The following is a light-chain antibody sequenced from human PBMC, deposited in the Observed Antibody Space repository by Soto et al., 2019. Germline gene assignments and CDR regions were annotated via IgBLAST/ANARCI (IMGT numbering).Light chain of an antibody. V-gene: IGKV1-16*02. J-gene: IGKJ5*01. CDR2: AAS. Sequence: IQMTQSPSSLSASVGDRVTISCRASQDIRNTVAWYQEKPGEAPKSLIYAASRLQNEVPSKFSGSGSGTDFTLTITSLQPEDFAIYYCQQYHVYPLTFGQGTRLEIK. CDR3: QQYHVYPLT. CDR1: QDIRNT.